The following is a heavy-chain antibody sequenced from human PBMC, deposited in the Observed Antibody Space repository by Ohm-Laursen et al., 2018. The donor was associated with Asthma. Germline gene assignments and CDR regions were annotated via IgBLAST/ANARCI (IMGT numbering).Heavy chain of an antibody. CDR3: ARAPPAALDAFDI. CDR1: GFSLSTRGMR. J-gene: IGHJ3*02. V-gene: IGHV2-70*04. CDR2: IDWDDDK. D-gene: IGHD2-2*01. Sequence: PQTLTLTCTFSGFSLSTRGMRVSWIRQPPGKALGWLARIDWDDDKFYSTSLKTRLTISKDTSKNQVVLTMTNMDPVDTATYYCARAPPAALDAFDIWGQGTMVTVSS.